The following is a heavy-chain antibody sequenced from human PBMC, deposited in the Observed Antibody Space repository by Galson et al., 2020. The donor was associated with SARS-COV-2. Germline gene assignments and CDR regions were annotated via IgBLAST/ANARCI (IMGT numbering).Heavy chain of an antibody. J-gene: IGHJ3*01. Sequence: GESLKISCAASGFTFNNCSMNWVRQAPGKGPEFVAYIDGSGAMKSYSDSVRGRFTISRDNAKTTLYLEMNSLETGDTAVYYCARDKMTTLGGVGVRFDAFDLWGQGTVVIVSS. CDR3: ARDKMTTLGGVGVRFDAFDL. CDR1: GFTFNNCS. V-gene: IGHV3-48*04. D-gene: IGHD3-16*02. CDR2: IDGSGAMK.